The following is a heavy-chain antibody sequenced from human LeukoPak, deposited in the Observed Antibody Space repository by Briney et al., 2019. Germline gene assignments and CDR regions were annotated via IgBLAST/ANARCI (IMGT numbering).Heavy chain of an antibody. CDR2: ISGGGVTT. Sequence: GGSLRLSCVGSGFTSIAYALTWARQAPGKGLEWVSGISGGGVTTYYADSVKGRFTISRDNSKNTLYLQMNSLRADGTAIYYCARNQQLGGHSYYYYGMDVWGQGTTVTVSS. CDR1: GFTSIAYA. CDR3: ARNQQLGGHSYYYYGMDV. J-gene: IGHJ6*02. V-gene: IGHV3-23*01. D-gene: IGHD3-16*01.